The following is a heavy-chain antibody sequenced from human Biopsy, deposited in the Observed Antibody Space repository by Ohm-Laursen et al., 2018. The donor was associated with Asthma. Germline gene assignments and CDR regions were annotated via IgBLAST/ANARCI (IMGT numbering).Heavy chain of an antibody. CDR3: ARGDSSGWSYYYFDY. D-gene: IGHD6-19*01. V-gene: IGHV3-53*01. Sequence: GSLRLSCTASGFTVSRDHMFWVRQAPGKGLEWVSVIYSGGTSHTADSVRGRFTISRDFSKNTLHLQMHSLRVEDTAVYYCARGDSSGWSYYYFDYWGQGTLVTVSS. CDR1: GFTVSRDH. CDR2: IYSGGTS. J-gene: IGHJ4*02.